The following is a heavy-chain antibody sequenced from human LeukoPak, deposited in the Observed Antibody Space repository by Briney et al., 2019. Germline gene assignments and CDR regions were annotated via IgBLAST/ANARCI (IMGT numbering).Heavy chain of an antibody. Sequence: PSQTLSLTCTVSGGSISSGGYYWSWIRQHPGKGLEWIGYIYYSGSTYYNPSLKSRVTISVDTSKNQFSLKLSSVTAADTAVYYCARSGTTGTTRWFDPWGQGTLVTVSS. D-gene: IGHD1-1*01. J-gene: IGHJ5*02. CDR1: GGSISSGGYY. CDR3: ARSGTTGTTRWFDP. CDR2: IYYSGST. V-gene: IGHV4-31*03.